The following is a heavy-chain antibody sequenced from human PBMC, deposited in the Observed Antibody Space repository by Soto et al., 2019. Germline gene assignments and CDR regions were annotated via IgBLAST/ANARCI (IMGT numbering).Heavy chain of an antibody. CDR2: IWYDGRDK. CDR3: VSGDGYFDY. V-gene: IGHV3-33*01. D-gene: IGHD2-21*01. Sequence: QVQLVESGGGVGQPGRSLRLSCAASGITFSNYGTHWVRQAPGKGLEWVAVIWYDGRDKYYADSVKGRFTISRDNSKNTRYLLMNSLRADVTAVDFCVSGDGYFDYWGQGTLVTVSS. J-gene: IGHJ4*02. CDR1: GITFSNYG.